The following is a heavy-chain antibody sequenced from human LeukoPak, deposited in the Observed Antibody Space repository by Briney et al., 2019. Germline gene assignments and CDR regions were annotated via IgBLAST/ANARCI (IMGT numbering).Heavy chain of an antibody. V-gene: IGHV4-59*05. D-gene: IGHD1/OR15-1a*01. CDR3: VRQISGNKDY. CDR1: GVSISGYY. CDR2: IFYRESFSYGGTT. Sequence: SETLSLTCTVCGVSISGYYWIWIRQPPGRSLEYIGSIFYRESFSYGGTTFYNPSLQSRVTISVDTSKNAFSLRLSSVTAAQTAVYYCVRQISGNKDYWGQGTLVTVSS. J-gene: IGHJ4*02.